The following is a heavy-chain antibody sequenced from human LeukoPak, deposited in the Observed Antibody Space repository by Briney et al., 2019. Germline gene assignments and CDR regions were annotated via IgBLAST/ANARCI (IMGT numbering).Heavy chain of an antibody. Sequence: SETLSLTCTLSGGSIGTYYWSWIRQSPGKGLEWIGYIYVTGTRYNPYLQSRVTSSVDRSRNQFFLKMSSVTAADTAVYYCARHIGGGIEDMDVRGKGTKVIVSS. J-gene: IGHJ6*03. D-gene: IGHD3-16*02. CDR2: IYVTGT. CDR1: GGSIGTYY. V-gene: IGHV4-59*08. CDR3: ARHIGGGIEDMDV.